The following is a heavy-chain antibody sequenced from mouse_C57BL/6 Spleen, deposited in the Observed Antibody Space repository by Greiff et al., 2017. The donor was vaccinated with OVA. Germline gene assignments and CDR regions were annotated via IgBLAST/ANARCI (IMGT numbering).Heavy chain of an antibody. CDR3: ARSDLITTAPFDY. CDR1: GYTFTSYW. J-gene: IGHJ2*01. V-gene: IGHV1-53*01. Sequence: VQLQQPGTELVKPGASVKLSCKASGYTFTSYWMHWVKQRPGQGLEWIGNINPSKGGTNYNEKFKSKATLTVDKSSSTAYMQLSSLTSEDSAVYYCARSDLITTAPFDYWGQGTTLTVSS. CDR2: INPSKGGT. D-gene: IGHD1-1*01.